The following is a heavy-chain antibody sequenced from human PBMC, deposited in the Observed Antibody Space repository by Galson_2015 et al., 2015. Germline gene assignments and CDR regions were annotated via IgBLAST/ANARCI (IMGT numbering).Heavy chain of an antibody. CDR2: IDYDGSTI. Sequence: SLRLSCAASGFSFSSHWMHWVRQVPGKGLMWVSRIDYDGSTISYADSVKGRFTISRDNAKNTLYLQMNYLRAEDTAVYCCIRSVSGGTYGMFDYWGQGTLVTVSS. J-gene: IGHJ4*02. CDR1: GFSFSSHW. CDR3: IRSVSGGTYGMFDY. D-gene: IGHD2-15*01. V-gene: IGHV3-74*01.